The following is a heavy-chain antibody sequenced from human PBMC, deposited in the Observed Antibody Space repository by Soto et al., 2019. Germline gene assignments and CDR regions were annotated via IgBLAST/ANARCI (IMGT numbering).Heavy chain of an antibody. CDR1: GGSFSGWH. V-gene: IGHV4-34*01. J-gene: IGHJ6*02. CDR3: ARSRNLDV. D-gene: IGHD1-1*01. Sequence: QVQVQQWGAGLLKFSETLSLTCAVTGGSFSGWHWNWIRQPPGKGLEWIGEASHTGGTTYNPSLESRVTISVDRSRNQLSLKLTSVSAADTAVYYCARSRNLDVWGPGTTVIVSS. CDR2: ASHTGGT.